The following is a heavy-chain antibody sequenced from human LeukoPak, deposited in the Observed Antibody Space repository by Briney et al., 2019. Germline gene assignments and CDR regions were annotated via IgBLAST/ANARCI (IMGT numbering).Heavy chain of an antibody. CDR1: GGSISSYY. CDR2: IYYSGST. D-gene: IGHD6-13*01. CDR3: ASLNSSSWYYFDY. J-gene: IGHJ4*02. Sequence: SETLSLTCTVSGGSISSYYWSWIRQPPGKGLEWIGYIYYSGSTNYNPSLKSRVTISVDTSKNQFSLKLSSVTAADTAVYYCASLNSSSWYYFDYWGQGTLVTVSP. V-gene: IGHV4-59*08.